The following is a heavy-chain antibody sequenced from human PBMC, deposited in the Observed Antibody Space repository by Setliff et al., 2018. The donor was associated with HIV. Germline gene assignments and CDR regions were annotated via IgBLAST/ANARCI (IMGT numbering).Heavy chain of an antibody. CDR1: GYTFSSYA. CDR2: IIPVYGTP. J-gene: IGHJ6*02. V-gene: IGHV1-69*06. CDR3: ARGRYNSRIDV. D-gene: IGHD5-18*01. Sequence: SVKVSCKASGYTFSSYAINWVRQAPGQGLEWMGGIIPVYGTPKYAQKYQGRLTMTWNTSTNTAYMELRSLTSDDTAVYYCARGRYNSRIDVWGQGTTVTVSS.